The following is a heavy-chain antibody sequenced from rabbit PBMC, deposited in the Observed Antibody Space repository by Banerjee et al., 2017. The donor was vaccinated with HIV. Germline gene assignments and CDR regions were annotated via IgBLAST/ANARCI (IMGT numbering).Heavy chain of an antibody. V-gene: IGHV1S45*01. J-gene: IGHJ4*01. Sequence: QEQLEESGGDLVKPEGSLTLNCTASGSTLSRYYICWVRQAPGKGLEWIACINTSSGNTVYASWAKGRFTISKTSSTTVTLQMTSLTAADTATYFCARDLAGVIGWNFNLWGQGTLVTVS. D-gene: IGHD4-1*01. CDR3: ARDLAGVIGWNFNL. CDR2: INTSSGNT. CDR1: GSTLSRYY.